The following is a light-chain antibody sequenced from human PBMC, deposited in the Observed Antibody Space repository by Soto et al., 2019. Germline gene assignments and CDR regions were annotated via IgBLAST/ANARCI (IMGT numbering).Light chain of an antibody. CDR1: QNINRK. J-gene: IGKJ1*01. V-gene: IGKV3-15*01. CDR3: HQYNHWLTWT. CDR2: SAS. Sequence: EIVMTQSPATLSVFPGERATLSCRASQNINRKLAWYQQRPGQAPRLLIYSASTRATGIPARFSGSGSGTEFTLTISSLQSEDFAVYYCHQYNHWLTWTFGQGTKVDIK.